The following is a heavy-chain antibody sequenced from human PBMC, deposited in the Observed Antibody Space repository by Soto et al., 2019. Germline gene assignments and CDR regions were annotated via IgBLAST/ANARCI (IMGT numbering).Heavy chain of an antibody. Sequence: GGSLRLSCAASGFTFTDFGMTWVRQAPGKGLEWLSAISSTGGSTYYADSVKGRFTVSRDNSRNTLWLQMNSLRADDTALYFCATALGEKGRNWNYPVYFDHWGQGTLVTVSS. CDR3: ATALGEKGRNWNYPVYFDH. J-gene: IGHJ4*02. V-gene: IGHV3-23*01. D-gene: IGHD1-7*01. CDR1: GFTFTDFG. CDR2: ISSTGGST.